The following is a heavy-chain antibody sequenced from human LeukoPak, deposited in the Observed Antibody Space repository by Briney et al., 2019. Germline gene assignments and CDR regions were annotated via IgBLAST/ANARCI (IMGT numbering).Heavy chain of an antibody. V-gene: IGHV3-43*02. J-gene: IGHJ4*02. D-gene: IGHD3-22*01. CDR2: ISGDSINT. CDR3: AKDTSYDSSGYYYDY. CDR1: GFTFDDYA. Sequence: QTGGSLRLXCAASGFTFDDYAIHWVRQAPGKGLEWVSLISGDSINTHYADSVKGRFTISRDNSKNSLYLQMNSLRTEDTALYYCAKDTSYDSSGYYYDYWGQGTLVTVSS.